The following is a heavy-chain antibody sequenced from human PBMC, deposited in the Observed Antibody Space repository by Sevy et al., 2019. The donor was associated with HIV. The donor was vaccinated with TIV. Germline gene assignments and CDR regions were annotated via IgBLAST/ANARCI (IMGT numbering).Heavy chain of an antibody. J-gene: IGHJ6*02. Sequence: GGSLRLSCPASGFPFSNYYAMPWVRQPPGKGLEGVALFSYDGSDNYYADSVKARFTISRDNFKNTLYLQMNSLTTEDTAVYYCARPRANYVDHYFFYAMDVWGQGTTVTVSS. D-gene: IGHD4-17*01. CDR2: FSYDGSDN. CDR3: ARPRANYVDHYFFYAMDV. CDR1: GFPFSNYYA. V-gene: IGHV3-30-3*01.